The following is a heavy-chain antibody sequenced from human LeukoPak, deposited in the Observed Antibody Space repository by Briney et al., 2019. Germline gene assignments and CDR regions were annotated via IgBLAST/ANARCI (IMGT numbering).Heavy chain of an antibody. Sequence: SVKVSCKASGGTFSSYAISWVRQAPGQGLEWMGGIIPIFSTANYAQKFQGRVTITADESTSTAYMELSSLRSEDTAVYYCAPIPLVVVPAKQYNWFDPWGQGTLVTVSS. CDR1: GGTFSSYA. V-gene: IGHV1-69*13. CDR3: APIPLVVVPAKQYNWFDP. D-gene: IGHD2-2*01. CDR2: IIPIFSTA. J-gene: IGHJ5*02.